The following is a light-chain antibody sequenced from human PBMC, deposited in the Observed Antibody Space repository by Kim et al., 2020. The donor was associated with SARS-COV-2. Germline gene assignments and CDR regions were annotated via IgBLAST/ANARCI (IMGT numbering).Light chain of an antibody. J-gene: IGLJ3*02. CDR2: MTL. V-gene: IGLV10-54*01. Sequence: RQTAILTCTGNSNNVGSQGAVWLQQHPGHPPKVLSDMTLNRPSGISERFSASRSRNIASLTITELRPEDEADYYCSAWDGILNSWVFGGGTQLTVL. CDR1: SNNVGSQG. CDR3: SAWDGILNSWV.